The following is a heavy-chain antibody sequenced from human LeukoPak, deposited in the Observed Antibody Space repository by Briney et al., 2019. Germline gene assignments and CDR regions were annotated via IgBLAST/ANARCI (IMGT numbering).Heavy chain of an antibody. D-gene: IGHD1-26*01. V-gene: IGHV1-69*13. CDR2: IIPIFGTA. CDR1: GGTFSSYA. CDR3: ARYSSIVGATSWFDP. J-gene: IGHJ5*02. Sequence: SVKVSCKASGGTFSSYAISWVRQAPGQGLEWMGGIIPIFGTANYAQKFQGRVTITADESTSTAYMELSSLRSEDTAVYYCARYSSIVGATSWFDPWGQGTLVTVSS.